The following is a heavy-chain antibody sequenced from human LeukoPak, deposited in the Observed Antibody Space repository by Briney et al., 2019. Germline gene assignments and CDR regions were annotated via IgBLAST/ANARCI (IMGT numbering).Heavy chain of an antibody. Sequence: SETLSLTCTVSGGSISSGSYYGSWIRQPAGRGLEWIGSIYYSGSTYYNPSLKSRVTISVDTSKDQFSLKLSSVTAADTAVCYCARAVRQLGSPFYFDYWGQGTLVTIFS. CDR2: IYYSGST. D-gene: IGHD6-13*01. CDR1: GGSISSGSYY. V-gene: IGHV4-39*07. J-gene: IGHJ4*02. CDR3: ARAVRQLGSPFYFDY.